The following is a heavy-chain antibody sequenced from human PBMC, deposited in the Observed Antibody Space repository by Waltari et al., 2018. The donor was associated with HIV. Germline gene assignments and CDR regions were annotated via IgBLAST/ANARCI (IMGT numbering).Heavy chain of an antibody. Sequence: QVQLVESGGGVVQPGRSLRLSCAASGLTFSSYGMHWVRQAPGKGLEWVAVIWYDGSNKYYADSVKGRFTISRDNSKNTLYLQMNSLRAEDTAVYYCARLRSNYYDSSGLTTAREFDYWGQGTLVTVSS. CDR2: IWYDGSNK. CDR3: ARLRSNYYDSSGLTTAREFDY. J-gene: IGHJ4*02. V-gene: IGHV3-33*01. D-gene: IGHD3-22*01. CDR1: GLTFSSYG.